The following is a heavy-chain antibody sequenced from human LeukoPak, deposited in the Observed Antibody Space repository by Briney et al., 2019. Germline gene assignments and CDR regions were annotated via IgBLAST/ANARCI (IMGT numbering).Heavy chain of an antibody. CDR3: ARSRLPYYYDSSGYSLDY. D-gene: IGHD3-22*01. CDR2: INPNSGGT. J-gene: IGHJ4*02. CDR1: GYTFTGYY. V-gene: IGHV1-2*02. Sequence: GASVKVSCKASGYTFTGYYMHWVRQAPGQGLEWMGWINPNSGGTNYAQKFQGRVTMTRDTSISTAYMELSRLRSDDTAVYYCARSRLPYYYDSSGYSLDYWGQGTLVTVSS.